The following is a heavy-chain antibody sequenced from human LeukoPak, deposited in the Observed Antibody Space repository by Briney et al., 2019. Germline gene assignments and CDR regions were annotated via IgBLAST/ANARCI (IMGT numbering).Heavy chain of an antibody. J-gene: IGHJ5*02. CDR3: ARFDSRYSTLWFDP. CDR2: ISSSSSYI. V-gene: IGHV3-21*01. D-gene: IGHD6-13*01. CDR1: GFTFSSYS. Sequence: GGSLRLSCAASGFTFSSYSMNWVRQAPGKGLEWVSSISSSSSYIYYADSVKGRFTISRDNAKNSLYLQMNSLRAEDTAVYYCARFDSRYSTLWFDPWGQGTLVTVSS.